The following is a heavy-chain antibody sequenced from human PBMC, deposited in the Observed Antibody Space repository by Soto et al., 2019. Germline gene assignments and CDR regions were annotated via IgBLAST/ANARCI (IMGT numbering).Heavy chain of an antibody. V-gene: IGHV1-69*01. D-gene: IGHD5-18*01. J-gene: IGHJ6*02. CDR1: GGVFSNYA. Sequence: QVQLVQSGAEVKKPGSSVKVSCKASGGVFSNYALTWVRQAPGQGLEWVGGIVPVFGTPNYAPKFQGRVTVTADESTRTGYMELSSLTSEDTAMYYCARDAEPAAYSNGYAYYSYSMDVWGQGTTVTVSS. CDR2: IVPVFGTP. CDR3: ARDAEPAAYSNGYAYYSYSMDV.